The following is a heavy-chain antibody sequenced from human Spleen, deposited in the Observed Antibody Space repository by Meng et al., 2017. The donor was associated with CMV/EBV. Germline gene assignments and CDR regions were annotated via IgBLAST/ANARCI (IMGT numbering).Heavy chain of an antibody. CDR1: GFMFSSYT. Sequence: GGSLRLSCAASGFMFSSYTMNWVRQAPGKGLEWVSSISSQSNYIYYLDSLKGRFTVSRDNAKNSLYLQVSSLTAEDTAVYYCARGSGSIGYWGQGTQVTVSS. V-gene: IGHV3-21*01. J-gene: IGHJ4*02. CDR3: ARGSGSIGY. D-gene: IGHD1-26*01. CDR2: ISSQSNYI.